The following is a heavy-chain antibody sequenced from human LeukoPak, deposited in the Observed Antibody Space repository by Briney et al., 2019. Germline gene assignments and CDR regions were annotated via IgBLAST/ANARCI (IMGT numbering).Heavy chain of an antibody. CDR2: ISWNSGSI. CDR1: GFTFDDYA. D-gene: IGHD1-26*01. V-gene: IGHV3-9*03. Sequence: QSGGSLRLSCAASGFTFDDYAMHWVRQAPGKGLEWVSGISWNSGSIGYANSVKGRFTISRDNAKNSLYLQMNSLRAEDMALYYCAKVDAWRSYGAFDIWGQGTMVTVSS. CDR3: AKVDAWRSYGAFDI. J-gene: IGHJ3*02.